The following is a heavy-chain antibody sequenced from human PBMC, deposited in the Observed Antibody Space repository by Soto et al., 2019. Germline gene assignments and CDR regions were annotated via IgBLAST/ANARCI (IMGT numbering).Heavy chain of an antibody. CDR2: ISWNSATI. V-gene: IGHV3-9*01. Sequence: RRLSCAASGFAFDDYAMYWVRQAPGKGLEWVSGISWNSATIAYADSVKGRFTISRDNAKKSLYLQMNNLRADDTALYYCVREKINYNYFDYWGQGTLVTVSS. D-gene: IGHD1-7*01. J-gene: IGHJ4*02. CDR3: VREKINYNYFDY. CDR1: GFAFDDYA.